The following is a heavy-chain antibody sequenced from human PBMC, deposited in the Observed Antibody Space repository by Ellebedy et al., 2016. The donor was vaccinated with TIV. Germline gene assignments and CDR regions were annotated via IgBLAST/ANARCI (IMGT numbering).Heavy chain of an antibody. CDR2: IYPGDSDT. CDR1: GYSFTSYW. CDR3: PRFSRITDAFDI. Sequence: GGSLRLSXKGSGYSFTSYWIGWVRQMPGKGLEWMGIIYPGDSDTRYSPSFQGQVTISADKSISTAYLQWSSLKASDTAMYYCPRFSRITDAFDIWGQGTMVTVSS. V-gene: IGHV5-51*01. D-gene: IGHD1-14*01. J-gene: IGHJ3*02.